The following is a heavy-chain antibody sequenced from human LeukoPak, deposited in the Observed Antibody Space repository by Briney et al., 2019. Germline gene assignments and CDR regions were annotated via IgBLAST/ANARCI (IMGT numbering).Heavy chain of an antibody. V-gene: IGHV4-59*01. CDR1: GGAISSYY. CDR3: ARVGIAARPFFDY. J-gene: IGHJ4*02. D-gene: IGHD6-6*01. CDR2: IYYSGST. Sequence: ADTLSLTCTVSGGAISSYYWSWIRQPPGKGLEWIGYIYYSGSTNYNPSLKSRVTISVDTSKNQFSLKLSSVTAAGTAVYYCARVGIAARPFFDYWGQGTLVTVSS.